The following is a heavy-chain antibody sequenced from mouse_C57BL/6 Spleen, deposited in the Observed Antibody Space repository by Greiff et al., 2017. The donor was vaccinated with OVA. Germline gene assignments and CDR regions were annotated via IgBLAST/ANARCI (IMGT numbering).Heavy chain of an antibody. J-gene: IGHJ3*01. D-gene: IGHD2-3*01. CDR1: GYTFTDYN. V-gene: IGHV1-22*01. Sequence: VQLQQSGPELVKPGASVKMSCKASGYTFTDYNMHWVKQSHGKSLEWIGYINPNNGGTRYNQKFKGKATLTVNKSSSTDYMELRSLTSEDSAVYYCARREIYDSAWFADWGQGTLVTVSA. CDR2: INPNNGGT. CDR3: ARREIYDSAWFAD.